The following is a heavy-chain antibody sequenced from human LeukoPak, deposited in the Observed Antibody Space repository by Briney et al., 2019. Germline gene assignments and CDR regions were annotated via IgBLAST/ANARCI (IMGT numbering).Heavy chain of an antibody. V-gene: IGHV3-53*01. CDR3: ARIAVAGHFDY. D-gene: IGHD6-13*01. J-gene: IGHJ4*02. CDR1: GFTVSSNY. Sequence: PGGSLRLSCAASGFTVSSNYMSWVRQAPGKGLEWVSVIYSGGSTYYADSVKGRFTISRDNSKNTLYLQMNSPRAEDTAVYYCARIAVAGHFDYWGQGTLVTVSS. CDR2: IYSGGST.